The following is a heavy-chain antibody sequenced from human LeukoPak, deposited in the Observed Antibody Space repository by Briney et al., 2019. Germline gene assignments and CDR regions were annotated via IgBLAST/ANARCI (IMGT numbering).Heavy chain of an antibody. CDR1: GFTFSSYG. J-gene: IGHJ4*02. Sequence: GGSLRLSCAASGFTFSSYGMHWVRQAPGKGLEWVAVISYDGSNEYYADSVKGRFTISRDNSKNTLYLQMNSPRAEDTAVYYCAKDTPGYGIGYWGQGTLVTVSS. V-gene: IGHV3-30*18. D-gene: IGHD5-12*01. CDR3: AKDTPGYGIGY. CDR2: ISYDGSNE.